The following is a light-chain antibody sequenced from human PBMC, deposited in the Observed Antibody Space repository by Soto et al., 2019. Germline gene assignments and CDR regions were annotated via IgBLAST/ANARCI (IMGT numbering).Light chain of an antibody. Sequence: EIGMMLSTATLSVSRGERDTLSRRASQNVISNLAWYQQKPGQAPRLLISGASTRATGIPARFSGSGSGTEFTLTISSLESEDFAVYFCQHYYNWLITFGQRTRLEI. CDR1: QNVISN. J-gene: IGKJ5*01. CDR2: GAS. CDR3: QHYYNWLIT. V-gene: IGKV3-15*01.